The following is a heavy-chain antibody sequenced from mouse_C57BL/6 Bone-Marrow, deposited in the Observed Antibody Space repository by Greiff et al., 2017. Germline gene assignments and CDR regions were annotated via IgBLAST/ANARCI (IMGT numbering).Heavy chain of an antibody. J-gene: IGHJ2*01. CDR2: IYPGNSDT. D-gene: IGHD1-1*01. CDR1: GYTFTSYW. V-gene: IGHV1-5*01. Sequence: SGTVLARPGASVKMSCKTSGYTFTSYWMHWVKQRPGQGLEWIGAIYPGNSDTSYNQKFKGKAKLTAVTSASTAYMELSSLTNEDSAVYYCTTSPHYYGSSYGYWGQGTTLTVSS. CDR3: TTSPHYYGSSYGY.